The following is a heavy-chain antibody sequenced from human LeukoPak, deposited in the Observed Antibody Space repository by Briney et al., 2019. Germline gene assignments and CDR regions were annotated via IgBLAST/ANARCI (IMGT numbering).Heavy chain of an antibody. CDR2: ISASSNPI. J-gene: IGHJ2*01. CDR1: GFTFSTYS. V-gene: IGHV3-48*04. CDR3: ARPPHNSNWPGWYFDL. D-gene: IGHD6-13*01. Sequence: GGSLRLSCAASGFTFSTYSMNWVRQAPGKGLEWVSYISASSNPIYYADSVKGRFTVSRDNADNSLFLQMNSLRAEDTAVYYCARPPHNSNWPGWYFDLWGRGTLVTVSS.